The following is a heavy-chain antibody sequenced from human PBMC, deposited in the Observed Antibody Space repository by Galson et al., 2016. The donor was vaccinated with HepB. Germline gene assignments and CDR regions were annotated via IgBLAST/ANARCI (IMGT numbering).Heavy chain of an antibody. CDR1: GYTFINHW. CDR2: INPSSGST. J-gene: IGHJ4*02. Sequence: SVKVSCKASGYTFINHWMHWVRQAPGQGLEWMGIINPSSGSTKYLQKFQGRLTMTRDTSTSTVYMELNSLKTEDTAVYSCTTRGPRTLRLAELSPSSSDYWGQGTLVTVSS. CDR3: TTRGPRTLRLAELSPSSSDY. D-gene: IGHD3-16*02. V-gene: IGHV1-46*01.